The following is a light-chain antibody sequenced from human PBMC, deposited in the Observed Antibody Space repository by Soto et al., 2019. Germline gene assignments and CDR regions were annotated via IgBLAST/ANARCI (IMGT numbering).Light chain of an antibody. CDR3: QQHGSSPPWT. CDR2: GAS. Sequence: EIVLTQSPGTLSLSPGERATLSCRASQSVSGSYLAWYQQKPGQAPRLLIYGASSRATDIPDRFSGSGSGTDFTLTISRLEPEDVAVYYCQQHGSSPPWTFGQGTKVEIK. J-gene: IGKJ1*01. V-gene: IGKV3-20*01. CDR1: QSVSGSY.